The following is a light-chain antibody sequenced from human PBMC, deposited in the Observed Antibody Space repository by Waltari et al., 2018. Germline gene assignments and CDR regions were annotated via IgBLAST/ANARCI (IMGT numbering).Light chain of an antibody. CDR3: QVWDNSGDHPWV. CDR2: DDT. V-gene: IGLV3-21*02. J-gene: IGLJ3*02. Sequence: SYVVTQPPSLSVAPGQTANCICGGTNIGSHHVHWYQQKPGQAPILVVYDDTDRPSGIPGRFSGSNSGNTATLTISRVEAGDEADYYCQVWDNSGDHPWVFGGGTKLTVL. CDR1: NIGSHH.